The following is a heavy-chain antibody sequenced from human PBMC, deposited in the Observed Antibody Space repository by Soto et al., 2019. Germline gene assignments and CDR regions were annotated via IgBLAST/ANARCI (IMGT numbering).Heavy chain of an antibody. J-gene: IGHJ4*02. CDR3: AKDIIDGGSVFSYFDY. Sequence: EVQLVESGGGLVQPGRSLRLSCAASGFTFDDYAMHWVRQAPGKGLEWVSGISWNSGSIGYADSVKGRFTISRDNAKNSRYLQMNSLRAEDTALYYCAKDIIDGGSVFSYFDYWGQGTLVTVSS. CDR1: GFTFDDYA. CDR2: ISWNSGSI. D-gene: IGHD3-16*02. V-gene: IGHV3-9*01.